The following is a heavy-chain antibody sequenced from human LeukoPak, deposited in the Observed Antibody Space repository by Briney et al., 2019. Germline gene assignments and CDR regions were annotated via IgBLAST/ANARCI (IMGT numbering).Heavy chain of an antibody. Sequence: SETLSLTCTVSGGSISSSPYYWGCIRQPPGKGLEWIGSVYYSGSTSYNPPLKRRVTIVVDTSKNQFSLKLNSVTAADTAVYYCARPLTGYSYFDYWGQGTLVTVSS. CDR1: GGSISSSPYY. D-gene: IGHD3-9*01. V-gene: IGHV4-39*01. CDR2: VYYSGST. CDR3: ARPLTGYSYFDY. J-gene: IGHJ4*02.